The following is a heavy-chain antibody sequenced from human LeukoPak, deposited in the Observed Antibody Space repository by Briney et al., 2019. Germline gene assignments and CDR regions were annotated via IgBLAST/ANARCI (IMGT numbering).Heavy chain of an antibody. D-gene: IGHD2-15*01. J-gene: IGHJ4*02. V-gene: IGHV4-38-2*02. CDR3: ARVVASTSIDS. CDR1: GYSISSDYF. Sequence: PSETLSLTCIVSGYSISSDYFWGWVRPPPGKGLEWIGSIFHSGSVYYNPSLKSRVTISVDPSKNRFSLKLTSVTAADTAVYYCARVVASTSIDSWGQGTLVTVSS. CDR2: IFHSGSV.